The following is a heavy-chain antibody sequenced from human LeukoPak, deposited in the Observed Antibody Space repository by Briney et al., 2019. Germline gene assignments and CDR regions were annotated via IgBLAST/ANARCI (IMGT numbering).Heavy chain of an antibody. CDR2: ISYSGST. Sequence: PSETLSLTCTVSGGSISSYYWSWIRQPPGKGQEWIGYISYSGSTKYNPSLKSRVTISMDTSKKQFSLNLSSVTAADTAVYYCARHEPYSSGWYGRFDPWGQGTLVTVSS. J-gene: IGHJ5*02. CDR1: GGSISSYY. V-gene: IGHV4-59*08. CDR3: ARHEPYSSGWYGRFDP. D-gene: IGHD6-19*01.